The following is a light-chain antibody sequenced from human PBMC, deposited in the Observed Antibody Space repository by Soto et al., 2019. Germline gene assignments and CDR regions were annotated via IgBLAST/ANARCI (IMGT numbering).Light chain of an antibody. V-gene: IGKV1-5*01. CDR2: DAS. CDR3: QQYNSYSWT. CDR1: QSISSW. J-gene: IGKJ1*01. Sequence: DIQMTQSPSTRSASVVDRVTITFRASQSISSWLAWYQQKPGKAPKLLIYDASSLESGVPSRFSGTGLGTEFTLTIGSLQPDDFATYYCQQYNSYSWTFGQGTKVDIK.